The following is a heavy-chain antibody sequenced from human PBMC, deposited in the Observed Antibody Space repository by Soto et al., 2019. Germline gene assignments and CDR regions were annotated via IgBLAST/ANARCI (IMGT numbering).Heavy chain of an antibody. V-gene: IGHV1-46*01. CDR1: GYTFTSYY. J-gene: IGHJ6*02. CDR2: INPSGGST. D-gene: IGHD4-4*01. CDR3: ARTTVTTPSYYYYYYGMDV. Sequence: ASVKVSCKASGYTFTSYYMHWVRQAPGQGLEWMGIINPSGGSTSYAQKFQGRVTMTRDTSTSTVYMELSSLRSEDTAVYYCARTTVTTPSYYYYYYGMDVWGQGTTVTAP.